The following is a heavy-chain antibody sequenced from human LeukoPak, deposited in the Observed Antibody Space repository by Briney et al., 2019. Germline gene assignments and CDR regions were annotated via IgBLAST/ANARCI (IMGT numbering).Heavy chain of an antibody. Sequence: ASVKVSCKASGYTFTSYGISWVRQAPGQGLEWMGWISAYNGNTNYAQKFQGRVTITTDESTSTAYMELSSLRSEDTAVYYCARGRDYYDSSGYYQNAFDIWGQGTMVTVSS. V-gene: IGHV1-18*01. CDR1: GYTFTSYG. J-gene: IGHJ3*02. D-gene: IGHD3-22*01. CDR2: ISAYNGNT. CDR3: ARGRDYYDSSGYYQNAFDI.